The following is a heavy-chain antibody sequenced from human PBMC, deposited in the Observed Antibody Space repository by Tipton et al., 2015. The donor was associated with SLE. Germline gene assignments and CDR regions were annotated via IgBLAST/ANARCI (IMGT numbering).Heavy chain of an antibody. CDR3: ARAPPQLGFDY. J-gene: IGHJ4*02. Sequence: QSGAEVKKPGASVKVSCKASGYTFTSYDIAWVRQAPGQGLEWMGRISVYNGKTNYAQKLQGRVTMTRDTSISTAYMELSSLRSEDTAVYYCARAPPQLGFDYWGQGTLVTVSS. CDR1: GYTFTSYD. CDR2: ISVYNGKT. V-gene: IGHV1-18*01. D-gene: IGHD5-24*01.